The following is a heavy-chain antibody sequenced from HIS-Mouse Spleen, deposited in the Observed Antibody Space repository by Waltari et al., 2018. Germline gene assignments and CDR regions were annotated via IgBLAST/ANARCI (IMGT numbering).Heavy chain of an antibody. CDR1: GFTFSNAW. J-gene: IGHJ4*02. CDR3: TTVDY. Sequence: EVQLVESGGGLVKPGGSLRLSCAASGFTFSNAWMSWVRQAPGKGLEWVGSIKSKTEGGTTDYAAPVKGRFTISRDDSKNTLYLQMNSLKTEDTAVYYCTTVDYWGQGTLVTVSS. CDR2: IKSKTEGGTT. V-gene: IGHV3-15*01.